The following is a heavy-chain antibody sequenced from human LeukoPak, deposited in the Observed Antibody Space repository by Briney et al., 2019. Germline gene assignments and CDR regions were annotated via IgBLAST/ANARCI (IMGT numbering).Heavy chain of an antibody. Sequence: GGSLRLSCAASGFTFSSYGMHWVRQAPGKGLEWVAVIWYDGSNKYYADSVKGRFTISRDNSKNTLYLQMNSLRAEDTAVYYCARDPSRWYFDLWGRGTLVTVSS. CDR1: GFTFSSYG. J-gene: IGHJ2*01. D-gene: IGHD2-2*01. CDR2: IWYDGSNK. V-gene: IGHV3-33*01. CDR3: ARDPSRWYFDL.